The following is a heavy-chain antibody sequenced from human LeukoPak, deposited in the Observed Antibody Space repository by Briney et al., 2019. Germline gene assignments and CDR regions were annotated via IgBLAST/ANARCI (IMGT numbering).Heavy chain of an antibody. D-gene: IGHD5-18*01. CDR2: LTAGGERT. CDR1: GLTFSSYA. V-gene: IGHV3-23*01. CDR3: AKDLGYSYGCSDY. Sequence: GGSLRLSCAASGLTFSSYAMSWVRQAPGKGLEWVSSLTAGGERTFYADSVKGRFTISRDNSKDTLYLQINSLRAEDTAVYYCAKDLGYSYGCSDYWGQGTLVTVSS. J-gene: IGHJ4*02.